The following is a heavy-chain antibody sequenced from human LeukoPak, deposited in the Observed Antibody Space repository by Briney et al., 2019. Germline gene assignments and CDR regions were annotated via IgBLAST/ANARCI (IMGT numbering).Heavy chain of an antibody. Sequence: ASVKVSCMASGYTFTSYYMHWVRQAPGQGLEWMGIINPSGGSTSYAQKFQGRVTIARDTSASTAYMELSSLRSEDTAVYYCARGPLWFGELFPDYWGQGTLVTVSS. CDR2: INPSGGST. J-gene: IGHJ4*02. D-gene: IGHD3-10*01. CDR1: GYTFTSYY. CDR3: ARGPLWFGELFPDY. V-gene: IGHV1-46*01.